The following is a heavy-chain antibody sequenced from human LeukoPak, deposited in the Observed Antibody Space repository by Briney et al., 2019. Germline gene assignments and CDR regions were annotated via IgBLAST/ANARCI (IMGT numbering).Heavy chain of an antibody. CDR2: IYYTGDT. D-gene: IGHD1-26*01. J-gene: IGHJ1*01. CDR3: ARLDSGDHGNIPH. CDR1: GVSLSPYY. V-gene: IGHV4-59*08. Sequence: PSETLSLTCTVSGVSLSPYYWTWIRQPRGKGLEWMGYIYYTGDTKYNRSLSYRVNISEETYKNKYYLRLKSVTAADTAIYYCARLDSGDHGNIPHWGQGTLVTVSS.